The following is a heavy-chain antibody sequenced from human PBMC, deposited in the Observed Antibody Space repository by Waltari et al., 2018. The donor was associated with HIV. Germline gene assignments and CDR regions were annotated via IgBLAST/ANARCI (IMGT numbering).Heavy chain of an antibody. CDR3: ANLDSGQAGG. CDR1: GFPFSSYG. V-gene: IGHV3-30*18. Sequence: QVQLVESGGGVVQPGRSLRLSCAASGFPFSSYGMHWVRQAPGKGLEWVAVISSYDGNNKYYADSVKGRLTISRDNSKSTLYLQMNSLRAEDTAVYYCANLDSGQAGGWGQGTLVTVSS. D-gene: IGHD3-16*01. CDR2: ISSYDGNNK. J-gene: IGHJ4*02.